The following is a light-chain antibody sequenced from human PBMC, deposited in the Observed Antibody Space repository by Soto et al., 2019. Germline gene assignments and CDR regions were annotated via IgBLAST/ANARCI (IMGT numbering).Light chain of an antibody. CDR1: QSVSSSY. V-gene: IGKV3-20*01. Sequence: EIVLTQSPGTLSLSPGERATLSCRASQSVSSSYLAWYQQKPGQAPRLLIYGASSRVTGIPDRFSGSGSGTDFTLTISRLEPEDVAVYYCQQYGSSPLFTFGPGTKVDI. CDR2: GAS. J-gene: IGKJ3*01. CDR3: QQYGSSPLFT.